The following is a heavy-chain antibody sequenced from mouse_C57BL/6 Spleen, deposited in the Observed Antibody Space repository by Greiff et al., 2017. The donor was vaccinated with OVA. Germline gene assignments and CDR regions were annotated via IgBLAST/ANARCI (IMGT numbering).Heavy chain of an antibody. CDR2: IGPAGSYT. D-gene: IGHD4-1*01. J-gene: IGHJ4*01. Sequence: QVQLQQPGAELVKPGASVKLSCKASGYTFTSYGMPWVRQRPGQGLEWIGEIGPAGSYTYYDETLKGKATLTVDPSSSTAYMQLSSLTSEDSAVYYCARALTVTPSYAMDYWGQGTSVTVSS. CDR1: GYTFTSYG. V-gene: IGHV1-50*01. CDR3: ARALTVTPSYAMDY.